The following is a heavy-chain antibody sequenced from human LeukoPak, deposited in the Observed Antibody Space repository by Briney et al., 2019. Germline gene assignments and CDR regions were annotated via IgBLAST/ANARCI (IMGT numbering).Heavy chain of an antibody. CDR1: GYTFTGYY. V-gene: IGHV1-2*02. Sequence: ASVKVSCKASGYTFTGYYMHWVRQAPGQGLEWMGWINPNSGGTNHAQKFQGRVTMTRDTSISTAYMELSRLRSDDTAVYYCARGTYDFWSGSKLFDYWGQGTLVTVSS. J-gene: IGHJ4*02. CDR3: ARGTYDFWSGSKLFDY. CDR2: INPNSGGT. D-gene: IGHD3-3*01.